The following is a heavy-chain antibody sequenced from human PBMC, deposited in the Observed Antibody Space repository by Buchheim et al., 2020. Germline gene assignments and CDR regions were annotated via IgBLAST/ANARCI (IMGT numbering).Heavy chain of an antibody. J-gene: IGHJ6*02. Sequence: QVQLQQWGAGLLKPSETLSLTCAVYGGSFSGYYWSWIRQPPGKGLEWIGEINHSGSTNYNPSLKSRVTISVDTSQNQFSLKLSSVTAADTAVYYCARGPRTYYDILTGHYYGMDVWGQGTT. D-gene: IGHD3-9*01. V-gene: IGHV4-34*01. CDR2: INHSGST. CDR3: ARGPRTYYDILTGHYYGMDV. CDR1: GGSFSGYY.